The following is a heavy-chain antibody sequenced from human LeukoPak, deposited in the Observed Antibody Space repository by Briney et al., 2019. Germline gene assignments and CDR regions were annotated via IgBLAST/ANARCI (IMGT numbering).Heavy chain of an antibody. V-gene: IGHV1-18*01. CDR2: MNPNSGNT. Sequence: ASVKVSCKASGYTFTSYDINWVRQATGQGLEWMGWMNPNSGNTNYAQKLQGRVTMTTDTSTSTAYMELRSLRSDDTAVYYCARDVFSYYYDSSGHDAFDIWGQGTMVTVSS. D-gene: IGHD3-22*01. CDR3: ARDVFSYYYDSSGHDAFDI. J-gene: IGHJ3*02. CDR1: GYTFTSYD.